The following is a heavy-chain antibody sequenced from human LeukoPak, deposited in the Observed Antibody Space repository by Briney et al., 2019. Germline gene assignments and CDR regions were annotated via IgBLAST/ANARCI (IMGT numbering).Heavy chain of an antibody. CDR3: ASHSSSWYYFDY. V-gene: IGHV4-30-4*01. Sequence: SQTLSLTCTVSGGSISSGDYYWSWIRQPPGKGLEWIGYIYYSGSTYYNPSLKSRVTISVDTSKNQFSLKLSSVTAAETAVYYCASHSSSWYYFDYWGQGNLVTVSS. CDR2: IYYSGST. J-gene: IGHJ4*02. D-gene: IGHD6-13*01. CDR1: GGSISSGDYY.